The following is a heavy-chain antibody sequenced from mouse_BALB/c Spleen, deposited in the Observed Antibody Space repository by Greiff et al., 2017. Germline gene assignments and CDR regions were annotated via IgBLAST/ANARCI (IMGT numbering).Heavy chain of an antibody. V-gene: IGHV1-5*01. CDR3: ARGGSTEAMDY. Sequence: VQLQQSGTVLARPGASVKMSCKASGYTFTSYWMHWVKQRPGQGLEWIGAIYPGNSDTSYNQKFKGKATLTVDKSSSTAYMQLKSLTSEDSAVYYCARGGSTEAMDYWGQGTSVTVSS. CDR2: IYPGNSDT. J-gene: IGHJ4*01. CDR1: GYTFTSYW. D-gene: IGHD2-1*01.